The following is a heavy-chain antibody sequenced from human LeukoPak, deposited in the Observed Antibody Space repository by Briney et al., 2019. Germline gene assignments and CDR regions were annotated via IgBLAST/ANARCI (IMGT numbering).Heavy chain of an antibody. CDR2: INPTTGVT. V-gene: IGHV1-2*06. D-gene: IGHD3-3*01. CDR1: GDIFTAYL. J-gene: IGHJ4*02. CDR3: ARENDFNYLFDY. Sequence: GASVKVSCKASGDIFTAYLMLWVRQASGQGLEWMGRINPTTGVTTYAQRFQDRVTMTRDASVNTVYMELNRLTTAKTAMYYCARENDFNYLFDYWGRGTLITVSS.